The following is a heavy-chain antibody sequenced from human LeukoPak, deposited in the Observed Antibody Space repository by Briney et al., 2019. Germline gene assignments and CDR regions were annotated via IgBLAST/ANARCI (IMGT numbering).Heavy chain of an antibody. CDR3: ARDALYCSGGSCYLNWFDP. J-gene: IGHJ5*02. Sequence: GGSLRLSCAASGFTFSDYYMSWIRQAPGKGLEWVSYISSSGSTIYYADSVKGRFTISRDNAKNSPYLQMNSLRAEDTAVYYCARDALYCSGGSCYLNWFDPWGQGTLVTVSS. V-gene: IGHV3-11*01. CDR1: GFTFSDYY. CDR2: ISSSGSTI. D-gene: IGHD2-15*01.